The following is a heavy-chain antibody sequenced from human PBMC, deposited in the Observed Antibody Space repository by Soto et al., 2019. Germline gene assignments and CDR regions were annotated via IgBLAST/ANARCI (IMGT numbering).Heavy chain of an antibody. CDR2: ISYDGSNK. CDR3: AKDASITIMIFGVVTYVDY. J-gene: IGHJ4*02. D-gene: IGHD3-3*01. V-gene: IGHV3-30*18. CDR1: GFTFSSYG. Sequence: GGSLRLSCAASGFTFSSYGMHWVRQAPGKGLEWVAVISYDGSNKYYADSVKGRFTISRDNSKNTLYLQMNSLRAEDTAVYYCAKDASITIMIFGVVTYVDYWGQGTLVTVSS.